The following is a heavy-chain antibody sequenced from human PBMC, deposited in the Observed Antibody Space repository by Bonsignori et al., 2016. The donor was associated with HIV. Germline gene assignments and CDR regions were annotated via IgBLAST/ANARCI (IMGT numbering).Heavy chain of an antibody. CDR1: GFTFTNYA. D-gene: IGHD2-2*01. CDR3: TRGTTRLYYYGVDV. V-gene: IGHV3-23*01. CDR2: ITGSGGNK. Sequence: EVQLLESGGGLIQPGGSLRLSCAASGFTFTNYAMGWVRQAPGKGLEWVSAITGSGGNKYYRNSVKGRFTISRDNSKNTLFLQMSSLRGEDTALYYCTRGTTRLYYYGVDVWGQGTTVSVSS. J-gene: IGHJ6*02.